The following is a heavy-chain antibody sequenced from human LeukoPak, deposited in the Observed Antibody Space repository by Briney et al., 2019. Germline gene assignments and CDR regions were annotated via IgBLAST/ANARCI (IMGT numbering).Heavy chain of an antibody. CDR2: IIPIFGTA. D-gene: IGHD2-2*01. Sequence: GASVKVSCKASGGTFSSYAISWVRQAPGQGLEWMGGIIPIFGTATYAQKFQGRVTITADESTSTAYMELSSLRSEDTAVYYCARQLKARPSVVVPAATLGYWGQGTLVTVSS. V-gene: IGHV1-69*13. CDR3: ARQLKARPSVVVPAATLGY. J-gene: IGHJ4*02. CDR1: GGTFSSYA.